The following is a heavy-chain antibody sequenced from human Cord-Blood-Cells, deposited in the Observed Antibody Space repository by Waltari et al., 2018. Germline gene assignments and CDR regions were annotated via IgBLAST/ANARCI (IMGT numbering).Heavy chain of an antibody. D-gene: IGHD1-26*01. CDR2: INHSGST. V-gene: IGHV4-34*01. J-gene: IGHJ4*02. CDR3: ARVRDSGSYYYLYYFDY. Sequence: QVQLQQWGAGLLKPSETLSLTCAVYGGSFSGYYCSWIRQPPGKGLEWIGEINHSGSTNYNPSLKSRVTISVDTSKNQFSLKLSSVTAADTAVYYCARVRDSGSYYYLYYFDYWGQGTLVTVSS. CDR1: GGSFSGYY.